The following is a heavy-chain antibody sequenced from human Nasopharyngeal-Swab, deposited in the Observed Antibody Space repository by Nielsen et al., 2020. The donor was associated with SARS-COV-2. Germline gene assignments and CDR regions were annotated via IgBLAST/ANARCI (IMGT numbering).Heavy chain of an antibody. CDR1: GFDFSSVW. CDR2: IKRKADGGTV. Sequence: GESLKISCAASGFDFSSVWMSWVRQASGKGLEWVGRIKRKADGGTVEYATAVRGRFSISRDDSRNTLFLQMNRLKTEDTAVYYCTTLHRTGWFWGQGTLVTVSS. D-gene: IGHD6-19*01. CDR3: TTLHRTGWF. J-gene: IGHJ4*02. V-gene: IGHV3-15*01.